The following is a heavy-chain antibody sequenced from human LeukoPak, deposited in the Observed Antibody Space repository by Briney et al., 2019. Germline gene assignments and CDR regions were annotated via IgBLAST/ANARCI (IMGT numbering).Heavy chain of an antibody. CDR2: INPSGGST. J-gene: IGHJ4*02. CDR3: ARDETFGEFLFDY. D-gene: IGHD3-10*01. CDR1: GYTFTGYY. Sequence: ASVKVSCKASGYTFTGYYMHWVRQAPGQGLEWMGIINPSGGSTSYAQKFQGRVTMTRDTSTSTVYMELSSLRSEDTVVYYCARDETFGEFLFDYWGQGTLVTVSS. V-gene: IGHV1-46*01.